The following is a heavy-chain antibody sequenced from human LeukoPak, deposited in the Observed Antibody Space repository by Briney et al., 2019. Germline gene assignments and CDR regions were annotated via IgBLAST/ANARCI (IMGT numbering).Heavy chain of an antibody. J-gene: IGHJ4*02. CDR1: GFTFSDYT. D-gene: IGHD3-10*02. CDR2: ISSSSSDI. Sequence: PGGSLRLSCAASGFTFSDYTMSWVRQTPGKGLEWVSSISSSSSDIYYADSVKGRFTISRDNAKDSLALQMNSLRVEDTAVYYCAGVLVFGEFLDHWGQGTLVTVSS. V-gene: IGHV3-21*01. CDR3: AGVLVFGEFLDH.